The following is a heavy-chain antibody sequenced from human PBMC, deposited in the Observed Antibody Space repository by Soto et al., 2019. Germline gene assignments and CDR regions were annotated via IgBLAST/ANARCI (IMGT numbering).Heavy chain of an antibody. V-gene: IGHV3-11*01. CDR2: ISSSGSTI. CDR1: GFTFSDYY. CDR3: ARLKRSTPPYYYYYMDV. Sequence: GSLRLSCAASGFTFSDYYTSWIRQAPGKGLEWVSYISSSGSTIYYADSVKGRFTISRDNAKNSLYLQMNSLRAEDTAVYYCARLKRSTPPYYYYYMDVWGKGTTVTVS. J-gene: IGHJ6*03. D-gene: IGHD1-1*01.